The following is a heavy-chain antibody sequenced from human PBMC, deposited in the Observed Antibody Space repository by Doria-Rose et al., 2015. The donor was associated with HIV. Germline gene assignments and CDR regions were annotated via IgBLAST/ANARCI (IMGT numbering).Heavy chain of an antibody. Sequence: QVTLKESSPVLVKPTETLTLTCTVSGVSLSSPGMGVSWIRQPPGKALEWLAHNFSDDERSYKTSLKSRLTISRGTSKSQVVLTMTDMDPVDTATYYCARIKSSRWYHKYYFDFWGQGTLVIVSA. D-gene: IGHD6-13*01. V-gene: IGHV2-26*01. CDR3: ARIKSSRWYHKYYFDF. J-gene: IGHJ4*02. CDR2: NFSDDER. CDR1: GVSLSSPGMG.